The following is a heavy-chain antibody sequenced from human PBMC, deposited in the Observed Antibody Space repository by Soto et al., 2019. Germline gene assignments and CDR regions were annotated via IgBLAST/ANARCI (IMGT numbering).Heavy chain of an antibody. D-gene: IGHD3-22*01. CDR2: IYYSGST. Sequence: PSETLSLTCTVSGGSISSYYWSWIRQPPGKGLEWIGYIYYSGSTNYNPSLKSRVTISVDTSKNQFSLKLSTVTAADTAVDYCAGFTYYYDSSRGLGDYFDYWGQGTLVTVSS. CDR3: AGFTYYYDSSRGLGDYFDY. V-gene: IGHV4-59*01. J-gene: IGHJ4*02. CDR1: GGSISSYY.